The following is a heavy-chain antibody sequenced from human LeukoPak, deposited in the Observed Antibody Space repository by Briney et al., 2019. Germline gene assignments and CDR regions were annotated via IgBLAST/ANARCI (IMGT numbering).Heavy chain of an antibody. Sequence: SETLSRTCTVSGGSISSSSYYWGWIRQPPGKGLEWIGSIYYSGSTYYNPSLKSRVTISVDTSKNQFSLKLSSVTAADTAVYYCAGTTRFEDIAWFDPWGQGTLVTVSS. V-gene: IGHV4-39*01. D-gene: IGHD3-16*01. CDR3: AGTTRFEDIAWFDP. CDR2: IYYSGST. CDR1: GGSISSSSYY. J-gene: IGHJ5*02.